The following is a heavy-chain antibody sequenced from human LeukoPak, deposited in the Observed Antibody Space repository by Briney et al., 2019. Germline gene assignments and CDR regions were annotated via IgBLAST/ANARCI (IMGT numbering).Heavy chain of an antibody. J-gene: IGHJ4*02. CDR3: AKWGGDSGAEQWLVLDY. CDR2: IGGSGGMT. CDR1: GFTFSNYA. D-gene: IGHD6-19*01. V-gene: IGHV3-23*01. Sequence: SGGSLRLSCAASGFTFSNYAMGWVRQAPGKGPEWVSGIGGSGGMTYYADSVKGRFTISRDNSKNTVYLEMNSLRVEDTAIYYCAKWGGDSGAEQWLVLDYWGQGTLVTVSS.